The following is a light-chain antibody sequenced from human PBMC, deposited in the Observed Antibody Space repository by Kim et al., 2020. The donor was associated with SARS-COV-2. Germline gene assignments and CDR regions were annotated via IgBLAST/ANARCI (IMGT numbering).Light chain of an antibody. CDR1: SSNIGSNN. CDR3: AVWDDSLNGRV. Sequence: ELTQPPSASGTPGQRVTISCSGSSSNIGSNNVVWYQQFPGAAPNVLIHSNNQRPSGIPDRFSGSRSGTSASLAISGLQSGDEADYYCAVWDDSLNGRVFGGGTQLTVL. J-gene: IGLJ3*02. CDR2: SNN. V-gene: IGLV1-44*01.